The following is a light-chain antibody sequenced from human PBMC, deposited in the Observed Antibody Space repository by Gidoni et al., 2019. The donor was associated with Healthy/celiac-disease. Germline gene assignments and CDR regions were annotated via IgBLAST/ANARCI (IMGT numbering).Light chain of an antibody. V-gene: IGKV1-39*01. J-gene: IGKJ3*01. CDR1: QRISSY. CDR3: QQRYSTPET. CDR2: AAS. Sequence: DIDMTQSTSSLSASVGDRVTITCRASQRISSYLHWYQQKPGKAPQLMIYAASSLQSGVPSRFSGSGSGTDFTLTISSLQPEDFATYYCQQRYSTPETFGPGTKVDIK.